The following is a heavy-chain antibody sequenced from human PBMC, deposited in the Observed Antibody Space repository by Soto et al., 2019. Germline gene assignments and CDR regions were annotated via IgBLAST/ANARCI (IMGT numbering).Heavy chain of an antibody. CDR2: IYYTGST. Sequence: QVQLQESGPGLVKPSETLSLTCTVSGGSVSSSGHFWGWIRQPPGKGLEWLGRIYYTGSTNYNPSLKSRVTISVDMSKNQFSLKLSSVTAADTAVYYCARQNYCGYSTCFGYWGQGSLVTVSS. CDR1: GGSVSSSGHF. J-gene: IGHJ4*02. D-gene: IGHD2-21*01. CDR3: ARQNYCGYSTCFGY. V-gene: IGHV4-39*01.